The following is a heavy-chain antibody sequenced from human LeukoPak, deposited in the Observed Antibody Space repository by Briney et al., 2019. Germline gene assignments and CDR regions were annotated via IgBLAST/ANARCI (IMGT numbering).Heavy chain of an antibody. D-gene: IGHD1-26*01. Sequence: PSQTLSLTCTVSGGSISSGSYYWSWIRQPAGKGLEWIGRIYTSGSTNYNPSLKSRVTISVDTSKNQFSLKLSSVTAADTAVYYCARDGRATLYWGQGTLVTVSS. CDR3: ARDGRATLY. CDR1: GGSISSGSYY. V-gene: IGHV4-61*02. J-gene: IGHJ4*02. CDR2: IYTSGST.